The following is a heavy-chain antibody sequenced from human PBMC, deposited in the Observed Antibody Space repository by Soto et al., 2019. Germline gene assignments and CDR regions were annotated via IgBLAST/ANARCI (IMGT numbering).Heavy chain of an antibody. J-gene: IGHJ6*02. CDR1: GGSINSSNW. CDR3: ARLAPAVAGTRAFGMDV. D-gene: IGHD6-19*01. V-gene: IGHV4-4*02. Sequence: QVQLQESGPGLVKPSGTLSLTCAVSGGSINSSNWWSWVRQPPGKGLEGIGEIYHSGSTNYNPSLTRRVPISVDKSKNQFSLKLSSVTAADTAVYYCARLAPAVAGTRAFGMDVWGQGTTVTVSS. CDR2: IYHSGST.